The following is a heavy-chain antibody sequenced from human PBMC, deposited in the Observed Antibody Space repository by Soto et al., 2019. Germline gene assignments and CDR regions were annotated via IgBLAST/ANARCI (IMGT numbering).Heavy chain of an antibody. CDR2: ISAYNGNT. Sequence: QVQLVQSGAEVKKPGASVKVSCKASGYTFTSYGISWVRQAPGQGLEWMGWISAYNGNTNYAQKLQGRVTMTTDASTSTAYMELRSLRSDDTAVYYCARGSSSSGWDDYYYYYGMDVWGQGTTVTVSS. J-gene: IGHJ6*02. CDR3: ARGSSSSGWDDYYYYYGMDV. V-gene: IGHV1-18*01. D-gene: IGHD6-19*01. CDR1: GYTFTSYG.